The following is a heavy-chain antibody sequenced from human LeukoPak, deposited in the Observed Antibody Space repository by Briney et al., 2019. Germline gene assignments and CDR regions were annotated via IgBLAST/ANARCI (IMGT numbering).Heavy chain of an antibody. J-gene: IGHJ4*02. CDR3: ARWYCSSTTGCYYDY. CDR2: IIPILGIA. V-gene: IGHV1-69*04. D-gene: IGHD2-2*01. Sequence: ASVKVSCKASGGTFSSYAISWVRQAPGQGLEWMGRIIPILGIANYAQKFQGRVTITADKSTSTAYMELSSLRSEDTAVYYCARWYCSSTTGCYYDYWGQGTLVTVSS. CDR1: GGTFSSYA.